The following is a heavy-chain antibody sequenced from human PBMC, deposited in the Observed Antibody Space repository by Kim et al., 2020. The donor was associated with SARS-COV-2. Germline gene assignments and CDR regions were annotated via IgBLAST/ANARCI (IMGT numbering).Heavy chain of an antibody. V-gene: IGHV3-9*01. J-gene: IGHJ6*03. CDR2: ISWNSGSI. Sequence: GGSLRLSCAASGFTFGDYAMHWVRQAPGKGLEWVSGISWNSGSIGYADSVKGRFTISRDNAKNSLYLQMNSLRAEDTALYYCARGDYVYYYMDVWGKGTTGTVSS. D-gene: IGHD4-17*01. CDR3: ARGDYVYYYMDV. CDR1: GFTFGDYA.